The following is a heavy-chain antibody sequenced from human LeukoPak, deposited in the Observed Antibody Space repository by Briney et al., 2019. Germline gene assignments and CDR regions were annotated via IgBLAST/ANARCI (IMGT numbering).Heavy chain of an antibody. CDR3: ARGAGDAYCGGDCYSNWFDP. CDR1: GGSFSGYY. V-gene: IGHV4-34*01. Sequence: PETLSLTCAVYGGSFSGYYWSWIRQPPGKGLEWIGEINHSGSTNYNPSLKSRVTISVDTSKNQFSLKLSSVTAADTAVYYCARGAGDAYCGGDCYSNWFDPWGQGTLVTVSS. J-gene: IGHJ5*02. CDR2: INHSGST. D-gene: IGHD2-21*02.